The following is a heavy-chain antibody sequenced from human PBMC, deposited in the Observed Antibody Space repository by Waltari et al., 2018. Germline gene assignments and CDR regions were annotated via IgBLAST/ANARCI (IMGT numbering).Heavy chain of an antibody. CDR1: GYTLTELS. V-gene: IGHV1-24*01. Sequence: QVQLVQSGAEVKKPGASVKVSCKVSGYTLTELSMHWVRQAPGKGLEWMGGFDPEDGETIYAQKLQGRVTMTTDTSTSTAYMELRSLRSDDTAVYYCARNDCSGGSCYLPHYWGQGTLVTVSS. CDR3: ARNDCSGGSCYLPHY. D-gene: IGHD2-15*01. CDR2: FDPEDGET. J-gene: IGHJ4*02.